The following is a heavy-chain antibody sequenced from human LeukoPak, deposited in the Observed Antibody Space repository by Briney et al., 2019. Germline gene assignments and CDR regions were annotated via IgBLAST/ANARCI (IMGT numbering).Heavy chain of an antibody. J-gene: IGHJ4*02. CDR1: GYSFTSYW. CDR3: ARQLRKYSHMSDY. D-gene: IGHD6-6*01. V-gene: IGHV5-51*01. Sequence: GESLKISCKGSGYSFTSYWIGWVRQMPGKGLEWMGIIYPGDPDTRYSPSFQGQVTISADKSISTAYLQWSSLKASDTAMYYCARQLRKYSHMSDYWGQGTLVTVSS. CDR2: IYPGDPDT.